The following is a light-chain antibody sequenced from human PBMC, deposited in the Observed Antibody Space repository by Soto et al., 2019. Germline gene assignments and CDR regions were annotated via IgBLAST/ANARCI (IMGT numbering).Light chain of an antibody. V-gene: IGKV3-15*01. CDR2: GAS. Sequence: EIVMTQSPATLSVSPGERATLSCRASQSVTTNLAWYQQKPGQAPTLLIYGASTRATGIPARFSGSGSGTEFTLTISSLPSDDFAVYYCQQYTNWPPWTFGQGTRVDFK. CDR3: QQYTNWPPWT. CDR1: QSVTTN. J-gene: IGKJ1*01.